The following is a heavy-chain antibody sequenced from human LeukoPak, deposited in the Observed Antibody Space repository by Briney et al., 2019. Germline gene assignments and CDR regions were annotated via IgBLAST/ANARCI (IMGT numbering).Heavy chain of an antibody. J-gene: IGHJ4*02. V-gene: IGHV3-21*04. CDR3: ASLYCSSTSCYLSPFDY. Sequence: GGSLRLSCAASGFTFSSYSMNWVRQAPGKGLEWVSSISSSSSYIYYADSVKGRFTISRDNAKNSLYLQMNSLRAEDTAVYYCASLYCSSTSCYLSPFDYWGQGTLVTVSS. D-gene: IGHD2-2*01. CDR1: GFTFSSYS. CDR2: ISSSSSYI.